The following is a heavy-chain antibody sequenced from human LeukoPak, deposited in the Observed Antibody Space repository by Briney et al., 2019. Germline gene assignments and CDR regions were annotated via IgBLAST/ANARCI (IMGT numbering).Heavy chain of an antibody. D-gene: IGHD3-22*01. Sequence: PSETLSLTCTVSGGSISSSSYYWGWIRQPPGKGLEWIGSIYYSGSTHYNPSLKSRVTISVDTSKNQFSLKLSSVTAADTAVYYCARQPRRYYDSSGYFDYWGQGTLVTVSS. V-gene: IGHV4-39*01. CDR1: GGSISSSSYY. CDR3: ARQPRRYYDSSGYFDY. CDR2: IYYSGST. J-gene: IGHJ4*02.